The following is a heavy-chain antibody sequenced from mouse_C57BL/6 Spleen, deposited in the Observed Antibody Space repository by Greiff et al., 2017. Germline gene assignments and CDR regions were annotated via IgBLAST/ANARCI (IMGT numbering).Heavy chain of an antibody. V-gene: IGHV1-81*01. Sequence: VKLMESGAELARPGASVKLSCKASGYTFTSYGISWVKQRTGQGLEWIGEIYPRSGNTYYNEKFKGKATLTADKSSSTAYMELRSLTSEDSAVYFCARAERGDYFDYWGQGTTLTVSS. CDR1: GYTFTSYG. CDR3: ARAERGDYFDY. CDR2: IYPRSGNT. J-gene: IGHJ2*01.